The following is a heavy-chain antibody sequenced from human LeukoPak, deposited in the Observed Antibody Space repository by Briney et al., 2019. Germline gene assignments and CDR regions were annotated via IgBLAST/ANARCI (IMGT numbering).Heavy chain of an antibody. J-gene: IGHJ4*02. CDR3: AREGAINNYGDHRPFDF. CDR1: GFTVSIYS. D-gene: IGHD4-17*01. V-gene: IGHV3-64*01. CDR2: ISNNGGST. Sequence: PGGPLRLSCAVSGFTVSIYSMAWVRQRPGKGLEYVSSISNNGGSTHYGNSVKGRFNISRDNSKNTLYLQMGSLRAEDMAVYYCAREGAINNYGDHRPFDFWGQGTLVAVSS.